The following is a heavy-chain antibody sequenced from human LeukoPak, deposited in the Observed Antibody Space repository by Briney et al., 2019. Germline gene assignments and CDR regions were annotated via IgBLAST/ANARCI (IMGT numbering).Heavy chain of an antibody. CDR1: GYTFTSYD. J-gene: IGHJ6*03. CDR3: ARARRARTAGYYYMDV. Sequence: ASVTVSCNASGYTFTSYDINWVRQATGQGLEWMGWMNPNSGNTGYARKFQGRVTMTRNTSISTAYMELSSLRSEDTAVYYCARARRARTAGYYYMDVWGKGTTVTVSS. CDR2: MNPNSGNT. V-gene: IGHV1-8*01. D-gene: IGHD2-2*01.